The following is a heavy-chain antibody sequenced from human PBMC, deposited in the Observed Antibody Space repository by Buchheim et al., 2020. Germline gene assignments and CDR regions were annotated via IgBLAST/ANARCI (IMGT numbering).Heavy chain of an antibody. V-gene: IGHV4-34*01. CDR1: GGSFSGYY. J-gene: IGHJ5*02. CDR2: INPRGST. CDR3: ARCRYNWNYHWFDP. Sequence: QVQLQQWGAGLLKPSETLSLTCAVYGGSFSGYYWSWIRQPPGKGLEWIGEINPRGSTNYNPSLKSRATISVDTSKNQFSLKLSSVTAADTAVYYCARCRYNWNYHWFDPWGQGTL. D-gene: IGHD1-7*01.